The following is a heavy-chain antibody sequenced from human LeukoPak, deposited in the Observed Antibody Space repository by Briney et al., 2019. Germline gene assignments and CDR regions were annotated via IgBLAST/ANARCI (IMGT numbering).Heavy chain of an antibody. CDR3: ARDSGTTGEVKFDP. D-gene: IGHD3-10*01. Sequence: SETLSLTCTVSGGSITSYCWSWIRQPAGKGLEWIGRIYVTESTTYNPSLKSRVSMSVDTSKNQFSLKLSSVTAADTAVYYCARDSGTTGEVKFDPWGQGTLVTVSS. CDR2: IYVTEST. CDR1: GGSITSYC. J-gene: IGHJ5*02. V-gene: IGHV4-4*07.